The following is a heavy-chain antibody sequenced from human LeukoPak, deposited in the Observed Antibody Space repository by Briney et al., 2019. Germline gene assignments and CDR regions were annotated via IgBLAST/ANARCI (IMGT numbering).Heavy chain of an antibody. CDR2: ISYDGSIK. CDR3: AKDRRYNWNYGGPYYFDY. Sequence: GGSLRLSCAASGFTFGSFGMHWVRQAPGTGLEWVAVISYDGSIKYYADSVKGRFTISRDNSKNTLYLQMNSLRAEDTAVYYCAKDRRYNWNYGGPYYFDYWGQGNLVTVSS. D-gene: IGHD1-7*01. V-gene: IGHV3-30*18. CDR1: GFTFGSFG. J-gene: IGHJ4*02.